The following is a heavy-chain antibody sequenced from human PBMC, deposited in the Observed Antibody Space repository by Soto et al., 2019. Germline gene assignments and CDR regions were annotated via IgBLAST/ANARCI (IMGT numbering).Heavy chain of an antibody. V-gene: IGHV1-2*02. Sequence: ASVKVSCKASGYTFTGYYMHWVRQAPGQGLEWMGWINPNSGGTNYIQKVQGRVTLTTEASTSTAYMELRSLRSDDTAVYYCARGGDYYYGLDVWGQGTTVTVSS. CDR2: INPNSGGT. J-gene: IGHJ6*02. D-gene: IGHD3-16*01. CDR3: ARGGDYYYGLDV. CDR1: GYTFTGYY.